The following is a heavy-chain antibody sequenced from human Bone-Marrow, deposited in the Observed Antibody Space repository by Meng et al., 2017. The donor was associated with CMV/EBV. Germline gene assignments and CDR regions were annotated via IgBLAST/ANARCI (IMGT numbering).Heavy chain of an antibody. J-gene: IGHJ6*02. CDR3: ARVKSGDIVVVVAASGGMDV. CDR1: GFTFSSYS. Sequence: GESLKISCAASGFTFSSYSMNWVRQAPGKGLEWVSYISSSSSTIYYADSVKGRFTISRDNAKNSLYLQMNSLRAEDTAVYYCARVKSGDIVVVVAASGGMDVWGQGTTVTVS. V-gene: IGHV3-48*04. CDR2: ISSSSSTI. D-gene: IGHD2-15*01.